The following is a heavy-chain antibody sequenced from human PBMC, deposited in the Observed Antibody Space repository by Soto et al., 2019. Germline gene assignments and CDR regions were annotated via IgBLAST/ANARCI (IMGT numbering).Heavy chain of an antibody. D-gene: IGHD3-10*01. V-gene: IGHV1-69*01. CDR2: IIPIFGTA. CDR1: GGTFSSYA. Sequence: QVQLVQSGAEVKKPGSSVKVSCKASGGTFSSYAISWVRQAPGQGLEWMGGIIPIFGTANYAQKFQGRVTITADESTSTAYMELSSLRSEDTAVYYCASGLVRGRKRLPPFDPWGQGTLVTVSS. CDR3: ASGLVRGRKRLPPFDP. J-gene: IGHJ5*02.